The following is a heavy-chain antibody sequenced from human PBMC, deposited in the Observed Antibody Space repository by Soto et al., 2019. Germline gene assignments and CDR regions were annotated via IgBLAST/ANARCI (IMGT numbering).Heavy chain of an antibody. V-gene: IGHV5-51*01. CDR3: ARHSVQRTYSSNRYY. Sequence: WESLTISCTCSGYSFTHYYIAWVRQMPGKGLEWMGIIYPDDSDTTYSPSFQGQVTISADKSITTAYLQWSSLKASDTAMYYCARHSVQRTYSSNRYYWGQGTLVTVSS. CDR1: GYSFTHYY. CDR2: IYPDDSDT. D-gene: IGHD6-13*01. J-gene: IGHJ4*02.